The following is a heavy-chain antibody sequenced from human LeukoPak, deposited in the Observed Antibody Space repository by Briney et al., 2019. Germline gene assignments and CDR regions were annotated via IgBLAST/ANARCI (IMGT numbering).Heavy chain of an antibody. Sequence: GGSLSLFCSASGFTFSKYAMHWVRQAPGKGLEFVSGINDDWGTTDYADSVKGRFTISRDNSKNTLYLHMNSLRTDDTALYYCVRGLYALGLDYWGQGTLVTVSS. D-gene: IGHD3-16*01. V-gene: IGHV3-64D*06. CDR3: VRGLYALGLDY. J-gene: IGHJ4*02. CDR1: GFTFSKYA. CDR2: INDDWGTT.